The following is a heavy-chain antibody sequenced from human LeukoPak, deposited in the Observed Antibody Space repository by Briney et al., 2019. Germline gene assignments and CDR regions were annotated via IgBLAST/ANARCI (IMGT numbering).Heavy chain of an antibody. Sequence: TSVKVSCKASGFTFTSSAVQWVRQARGQRLEWIGWIVVGSGNTNYAQKFQERVTITRDMSTCTAYMELSSLRSEDTAVYYCAASGFDWLLGTYYFDYWGQGTLVTVSS. CDR1: GFTFTSSA. J-gene: IGHJ4*02. CDR3: AASGFDWLLGTYYFDY. CDR2: IVVGSGNT. V-gene: IGHV1-58*01. D-gene: IGHD3-9*01.